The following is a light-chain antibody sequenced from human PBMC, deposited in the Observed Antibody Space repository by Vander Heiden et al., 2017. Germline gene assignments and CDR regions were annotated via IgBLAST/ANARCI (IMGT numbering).Light chain of an antibody. J-gene: IGLJ3*02. CDR3: QVWDSSTDHWV. CDR2: NDS. Sequence: SNVLTQPPSASVAPGQTASITCGGNNIGSKSVHWYQQKPGQAPVVVVYNDSDRPSGIPERLSGSNSGNTATLTISRVEAGDEADYYCQVWDSSTDHWVFGGGTKLTVL. V-gene: IGLV3-21*02. CDR1: NIGSKS.